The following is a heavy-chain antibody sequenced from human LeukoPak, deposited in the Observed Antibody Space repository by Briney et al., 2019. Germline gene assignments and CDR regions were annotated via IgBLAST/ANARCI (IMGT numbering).Heavy chain of an antibody. D-gene: IGHD2-15*01. CDR3: ARDYGGSCYH. CDR2: IRYDGSNK. CDR1: GFTFSSYG. Sequence: PGGSLRLSCAASGFTFSSYGIHWVRQAPGKGLEWVAFIRYDGSNKYYADSVKGRFTISRDNSKNTLYLQMNSLRAEDTAVYYCARDYGGSCYHWGQGTLVTVSS. J-gene: IGHJ5*02. V-gene: IGHV3-30*02.